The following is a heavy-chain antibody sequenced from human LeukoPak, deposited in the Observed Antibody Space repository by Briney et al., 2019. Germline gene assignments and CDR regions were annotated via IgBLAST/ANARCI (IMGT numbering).Heavy chain of an antibody. CDR3: ARERAEWGGKLWFDY. D-gene: IGHD5-18*01. V-gene: IGHV1-2*02. CDR1: GYTFTGYY. CDR2: INPNSGGT. Sequence: GAAVKVSCKASGYTFTGYYMHWVRQAPGQGLEWMGWINPNSGGTNYAQKFQGRVTMTRDTSISTAYMELSRLRSDDTAVYYRARERAEWGGKLWFDYWGQGTLVTVSS. J-gene: IGHJ4*02.